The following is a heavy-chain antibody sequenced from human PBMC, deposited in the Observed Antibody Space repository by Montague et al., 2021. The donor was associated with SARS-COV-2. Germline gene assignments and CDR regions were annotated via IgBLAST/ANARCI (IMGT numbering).Heavy chain of an antibody. CDR3: AAEMATISAPLDY. CDR2: ISYDGSNK. D-gene: IGHD5-24*01. J-gene: IGHJ4*02. CDR1: GFTFSSYA. Sequence: SLRLSCAASGFTFSSYAMHWVRQAPGKGLEWVAVISYDGSNKYYADSVKDRFTISRDNSKNTLYLQMNSLRAEDTAVYYCAAEMATISAPLDYWGQGTLVTVSS. V-gene: IGHV3-30*04.